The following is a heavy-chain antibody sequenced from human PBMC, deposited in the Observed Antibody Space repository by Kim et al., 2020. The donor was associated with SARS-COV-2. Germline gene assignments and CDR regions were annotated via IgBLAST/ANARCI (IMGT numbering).Heavy chain of an antibody. Sequence: ASVKVSCKASGYIFTTYGIHWVRQAPGQRLEWMGWINAGNGNTKYSQKFQGRVTITRDTSANTAYMEPSSLRSEDTAVYYCARDPFFEGGGEYWGQGTLV. CDR3: ARDPFFEGGGEY. D-gene: IGHD3-3*02. CDR2: INAGNGNT. CDR1: GYIFTTYG. V-gene: IGHV1-3*01. J-gene: IGHJ4*02.